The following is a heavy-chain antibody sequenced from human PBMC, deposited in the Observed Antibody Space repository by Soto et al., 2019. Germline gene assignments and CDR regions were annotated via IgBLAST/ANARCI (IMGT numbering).Heavy chain of an antibody. D-gene: IGHD2-2*01. V-gene: IGHV4-34*01. Sequence: QVQLQQWGAGLLKPSETLSLTCAVYGGSFSGCYWSWIRQPPGKGLEWIGEIHLAGSTKYNPSLKGRVTISLDTSKNQFSLKLTSVTAADTAVYYCARRVVPAALGLWGRGTLVTVSS. CDR3: ARRVVPAALGL. CDR1: GGSFSGCY. CDR2: IHLAGST. J-gene: IGHJ2*01.